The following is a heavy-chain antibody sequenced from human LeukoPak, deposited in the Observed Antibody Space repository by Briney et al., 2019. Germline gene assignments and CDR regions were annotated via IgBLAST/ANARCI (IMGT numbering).Heavy chain of an antibody. D-gene: IGHD1-26*01. J-gene: IGHJ6*03. CDR3: ARVPPEAYSGSYWGIYYYYYMDV. V-gene: IGHV1-69*05. Sequence: SVKVSCKASGGTFSSYAISWVRQAPGQGLEWMGGIIPIFGTANYAQKFQGRVTITTDESTSTAYMELSSLRSEDTAVYYCARVPPEAYSGSYWGIYYYYYMDVWGKGTTVTVSS. CDR1: GGTFSSYA. CDR2: IIPIFGTA.